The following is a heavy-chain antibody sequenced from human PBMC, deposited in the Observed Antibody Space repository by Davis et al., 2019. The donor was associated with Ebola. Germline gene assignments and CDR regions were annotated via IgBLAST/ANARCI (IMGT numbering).Heavy chain of an antibody. CDR3: ARVGLIWFGELLTQPYWFDP. CDR2: IYYSGST. D-gene: IGHD3-10*01. CDR1: GGSFSGYY. V-gene: IGHV4-31*11. Sequence: MPSETLSLTCAAYGGSFSGYYWSWIRQHPGKGLEWIGYIYYSGSTYYNPSLKSRVTISVDTSKNQFSLKLSSVTAADTAVYYCARVGLIWFGELLTQPYWFDPWGQGTLVTVSS. J-gene: IGHJ5*02.